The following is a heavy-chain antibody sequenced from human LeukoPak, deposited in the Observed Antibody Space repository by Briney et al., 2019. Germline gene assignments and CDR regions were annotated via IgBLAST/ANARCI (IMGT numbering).Heavy chain of an antibody. CDR2: IWYDGSNI. Sequence: GGSLRLSCAASGFTFSSYGMHWVRQAPGKGLEWVAVIWYDGSNIYYADSVKGRFTISRDNSKNTLYLQMNSLRAEDTAVYYCAKGSHSSSWDDDAEYFQHRGQGTLVTVSS. CDR3: AKGSHSSSWDDDAEYFQH. D-gene: IGHD6-13*01. V-gene: IGHV3-33*06. CDR1: GFTFSSYG. J-gene: IGHJ1*01.